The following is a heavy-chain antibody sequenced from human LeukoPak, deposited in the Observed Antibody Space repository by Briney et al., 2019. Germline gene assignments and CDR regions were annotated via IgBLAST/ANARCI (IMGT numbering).Heavy chain of an antibody. CDR3: ARDSPMTTVTTGAFDI. D-gene: IGHD4-17*01. V-gene: IGHV3-21*01. CDR2: ISSSSSYI. CDR1: GFTFSSYS. Sequence: GGSLRLSCAASGFTFSSYSMNWVRQAPGKGLEWVSSISSSSSYIYYADSVKGRFTISRDNAKNSLYLQMNSLRAEDTAVCYCARDSPMTTVTTGAFDIWGQGTMVTVSS. J-gene: IGHJ3*02.